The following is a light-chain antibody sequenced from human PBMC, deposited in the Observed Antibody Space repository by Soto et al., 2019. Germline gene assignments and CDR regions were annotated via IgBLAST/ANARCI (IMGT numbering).Light chain of an antibody. CDR3: QQYNYWPTWT. J-gene: IGKJ1*01. CDR1: QSVSSN. V-gene: IGKV3-15*01. CDR2: GAS. Sequence: EIVMTQSPATLSVSPGERATLSCRASQSVSSNLAWYQQKPGQAPRLLIYGASSRATGIPARFSGIGSGTEFTLTISSLQSEDFAVYYCQQYNYWPTWTFGQGTKVDIK.